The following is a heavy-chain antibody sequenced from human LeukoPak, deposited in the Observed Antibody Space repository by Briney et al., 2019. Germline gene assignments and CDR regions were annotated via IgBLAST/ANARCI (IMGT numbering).Heavy chain of an antibody. CDR3: ARGPSGYHNT. J-gene: IGHJ4*02. V-gene: IGHV3-21*01. D-gene: IGHD5-12*01. CDR2: TSESNDNI. Sequence: GGSLRLSCAASGFTFSNYYMHWLRQAPFRGLEWVSSTSESNDNIKYADSVKARFTISRDNSKNTLYLQMNSLRAEDTAVYYCARGPSGYHNTGGQGTLVTVSS. CDR1: GFTFSNYY.